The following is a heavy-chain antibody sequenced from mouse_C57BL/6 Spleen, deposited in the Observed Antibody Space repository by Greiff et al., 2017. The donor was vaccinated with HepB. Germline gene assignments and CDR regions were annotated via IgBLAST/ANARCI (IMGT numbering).Heavy chain of an antibody. CDR3: ARTGGSSYSYYAMDY. CDR2: INPNYGTT. CDR1: GYSFTDYN. D-gene: IGHD1-1*01. V-gene: IGHV1-39*01. Sequence: EVQLQQSGPELVKPGASVKISCKASGYSFTDYNMNWVKQSNGKSLEWIGVINPNYGTTSYNQKFKGKATLTVDQSSSPSYMQLNSLTSEDSAVYYWARTGGSSYSYYAMDYWGQGTSVTVSS. J-gene: IGHJ4*01.